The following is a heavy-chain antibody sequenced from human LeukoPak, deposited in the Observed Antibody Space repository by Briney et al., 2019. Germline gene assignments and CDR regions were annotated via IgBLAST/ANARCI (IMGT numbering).Heavy chain of an antibody. V-gene: IGHV1-69*06. CDR2: IIPIFGTA. J-gene: IGHJ4*02. Sequence: VASVNVSCKASGGTFSSYAISWVRQAPGQGLEWMGGIIPIFGTANYAQKFQGRVTITADKSTSTAYMELSSLRSEDTAVYYCASYAPGYSSGWDHSLDYWGQGTLVTVSS. CDR3: ASYAPGYSSGWDHSLDY. D-gene: IGHD6-19*01. CDR1: GGTFSSYA.